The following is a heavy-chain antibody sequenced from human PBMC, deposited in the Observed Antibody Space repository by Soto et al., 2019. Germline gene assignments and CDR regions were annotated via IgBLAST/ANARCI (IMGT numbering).Heavy chain of an antibody. CDR3: ARDRPIRDSGSPSFDP. CDR2: LFYTGHT. V-gene: IGHV4-39*07. D-gene: IGHD3-10*01. Sequence: SETLSLTCTVSGHSMSNTDYFWGWIRQTPWSDLQWIGSLFYTGHTYYNPSLLSRVTISADTSRNQFFLKLNSVTVADTAIYYCARDRPIRDSGSPSFDPWGQGIQVTVS. J-gene: IGHJ5*02. CDR1: GHSMSNTDYF.